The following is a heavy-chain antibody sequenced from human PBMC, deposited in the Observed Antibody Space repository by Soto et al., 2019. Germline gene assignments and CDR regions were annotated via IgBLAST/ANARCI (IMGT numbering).Heavy chain of an antibody. CDR3: AKEGSPKLSRWDDY. Sequence: GGSLRRTWAASGITFCHYGIERIRQAPGKGLEWVAVISHEGGTQYYADSVRGRFTVSRDNSKNILYLQMDSLRPEDTAVYFCAKEGSPKLSRWDDYRGPGT. CDR2: ISHEGGTQ. V-gene: IGHV3-30*18. J-gene: IGHJ4*02. CDR1: GITFCHYG. D-gene: IGHD1-26*01.